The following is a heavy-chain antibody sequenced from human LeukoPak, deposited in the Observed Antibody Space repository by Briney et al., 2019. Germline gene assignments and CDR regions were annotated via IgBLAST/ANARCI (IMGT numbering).Heavy chain of an antibody. CDR1: GGSISSYY. Sequence: SETLFLTCTVSGGSISSYYWIWIRQPPGKGLEWIGYIYYSGSTNYDPSLKGRVTISVDTSKNQFSLKLSSVTAADTAVYYCATDRIAAANNAFDIWGQGTMVTVSS. D-gene: IGHD6-13*01. CDR2: IYYSGST. V-gene: IGHV4-59*01. CDR3: ATDRIAAANNAFDI. J-gene: IGHJ3*02.